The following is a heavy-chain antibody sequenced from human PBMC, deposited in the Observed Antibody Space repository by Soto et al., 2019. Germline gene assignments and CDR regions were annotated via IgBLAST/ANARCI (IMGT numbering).Heavy chain of an antibody. CDR3: ASTPVPLTLYFDL. J-gene: IGHJ2*01. V-gene: IGHV4-31*03. CDR2: IYYSGST. D-gene: IGHD4-17*01. Sequence: ASDTLSLTCTVSGCSVSSGGYYWSWILQHPGKGLEWIGYIYYSGSTYYNPSLKSRVTISVDTSKNQFSLKLSSVTAADTAVYYCASTPVPLTLYFDLWGRGTLVTVSS. CDR1: GCSVSSGGYY.